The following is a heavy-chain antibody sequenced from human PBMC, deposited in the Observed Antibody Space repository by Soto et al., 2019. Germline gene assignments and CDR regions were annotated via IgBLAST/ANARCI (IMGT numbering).Heavy chain of an antibody. D-gene: IGHD6-13*01. CDR2: IYHTGTT. CDR3: AKVSAGSTDESMFTFFDH. J-gene: IGHJ4*02. CDR1: GDSIRSSY. V-gene: IGHV4-59*01. Sequence: PSETLSLTCTVSGDSIRSSYWTWIQQAPGRGLEWIGDIYHTGTTNYNPSLKSRVSISVDTSKNQFSLRLRSVTAADTAIYFCAKVSAGSTDESMFTFFDHWGQGTLVTVSS.